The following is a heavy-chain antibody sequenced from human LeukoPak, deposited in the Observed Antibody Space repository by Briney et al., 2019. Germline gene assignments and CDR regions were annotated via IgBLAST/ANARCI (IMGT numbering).Heavy chain of an antibody. CDR1: GFTFSSYW. Sequence: PGGSLRLSCAASGFTFSSYWMHWVRQAPGKGLVWVSRINSDGSSTSYADSVKGRFTISRDNAKNTLYLQMNSLRAEDTAVYYCARAYPYAMADAFDIWGQGTMVTVSS. CDR2: INSDGSST. V-gene: IGHV3-74*01. J-gene: IGHJ3*02. D-gene: IGHD5-18*01. CDR3: ARAYPYAMADAFDI.